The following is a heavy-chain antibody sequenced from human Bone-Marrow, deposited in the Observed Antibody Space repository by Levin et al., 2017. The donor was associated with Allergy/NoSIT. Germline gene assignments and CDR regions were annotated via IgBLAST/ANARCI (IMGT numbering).Heavy chain of an antibody. CDR3: ANRTSSHYSAYYMDV. CDR1: GGSINSNNW. Sequence: SETLSLTCAVSGGSINSNNWWSWVRQSPGKGLEWIGEIYHTGSTNYNPSLESRVTISLDKSKNQFSLILSSVTAADTAVYYCANRTSSHYSAYYMDVWGKGTTVTVS. CDR2: IYHTGST. J-gene: IGHJ6*03. V-gene: IGHV4-4*02.